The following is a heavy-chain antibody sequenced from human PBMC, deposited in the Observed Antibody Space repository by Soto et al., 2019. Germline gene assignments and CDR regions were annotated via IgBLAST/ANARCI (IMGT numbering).Heavy chain of an antibody. D-gene: IGHD5-12*01. V-gene: IGHV1-18*01. CDR2: ISTYNGDT. CDR1: GYTFTSYD. Sequence: VASVKVSCKASGYTFTSYDINWVRQATGQGLEWMGWISTYNGDTNYAQTFQGRVTMTTDTSTSTVYMELRSLRSDDTAVYYCAREGVAPYYYYGMDVWGQGTPVTVSS. J-gene: IGHJ6*02. CDR3: AREGVAPYYYYGMDV.